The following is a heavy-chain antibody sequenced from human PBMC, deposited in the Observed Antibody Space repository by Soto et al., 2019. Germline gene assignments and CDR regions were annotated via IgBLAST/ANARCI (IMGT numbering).Heavy chain of an antibody. V-gene: IGHV4-59*01. D-gene: IGHD5-12*01. CDR3: ARVKVVATIIEVFDL. CDR2: IYYSGST. CDR1: GGSISSYY. Sequence: SETLSLTCTVSGGSISSYYWSWIRQPPGKGLEWIGYIYYSGSTNYNRSLKSRVIVSLDASKNQFSLNLSSVTAADTAVYYCARVKVVATIIEVFDLWGRGTLVTVSS. J-gene: IGHJ2*01.